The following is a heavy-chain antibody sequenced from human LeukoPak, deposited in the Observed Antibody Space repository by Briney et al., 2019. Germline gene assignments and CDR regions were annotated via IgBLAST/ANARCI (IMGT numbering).Heavy chain of an antibody. CDR2: TSYSGTS. V-gene: IGHV4-39*01. J-gene: IGHJ3*01. D-gene: IGHD2/OR15-2a*01. Sequence: SETLSLTCTVSGGSISDGTYLWAWIRQPPGKGLEWIGSTSYSGTSYYNPSLKSRVTVSLDTSMNQFSLKLSSVTAADTAVYYCARPRTFLVSADAFEVWGHGTMVTVS. CDR3: ARPRTFLVSADAFEV. CDR1: GGSISDGTYL.